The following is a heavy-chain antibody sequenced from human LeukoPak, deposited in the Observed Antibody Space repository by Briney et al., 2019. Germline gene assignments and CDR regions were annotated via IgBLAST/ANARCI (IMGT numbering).Heavy chain of an antibody. D-gene: IGHD5-24*01. CDR2: ISYDGSNK. CDR1: GFTFSSYG. CDR3: AKDPGAEMATTEYYFDY. Sequence: PGGSLRLSCAASGFTFSSYGMHWVRQAPGKGLEWVAVISYDGSNKYYADSVKGRFTISRDNSKNTLYLQMNSLRAEDTAVYYCAKDPGAEMATTEYYFDYWGQGTLVTVSS. V-gene: IGHV3-30*18. J-gene: IGHJ4*02.